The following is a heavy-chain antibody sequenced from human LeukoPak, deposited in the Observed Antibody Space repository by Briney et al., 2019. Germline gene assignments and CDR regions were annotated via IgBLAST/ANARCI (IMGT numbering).Heavy chain of an antibody. CDR1: GGSFSGYY. Sequence: SETLSLTCAVYGGSFSGYYWSWIRQPPGKGLEWIGEINHSGSTNYNPSLKSRVTISVDTSKNQFSLKLSSVTAADTAVYYCARERVVPAARWNWFDPWGQGTLVTVSS. J-gene: IGHJ5*02. CDR2: INHSGST. V-gene: IGHV4-34*01. D-gene: IGHD2-2*01. CDR3: ARERVVPAARWNWFDP.